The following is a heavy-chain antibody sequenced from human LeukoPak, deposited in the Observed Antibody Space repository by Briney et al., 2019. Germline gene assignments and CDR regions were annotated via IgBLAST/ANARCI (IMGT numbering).Heavy chain of an antibody. D-gene: IGHD1-26*01. CDR1: GGSISSSRYY. J-gene: IGHJ4*02. CDR2: IYYSGST. V-gene: IGHV4-39*01. CDR3: ATVARPIVGATTDDY. Sequence: PSETLSLTCTVSGGSISSSRYYWGWIRQPPGKGLEWIGSIYYSGSTYYNPSLKSRVTISVDTSKNQFSLKLSSVTAAHTAVYYCATVARPIVGATTDDYWGQGTLVTVSS.